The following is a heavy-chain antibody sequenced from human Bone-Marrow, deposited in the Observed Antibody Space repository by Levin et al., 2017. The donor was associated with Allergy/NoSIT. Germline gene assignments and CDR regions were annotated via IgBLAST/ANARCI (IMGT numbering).Heavy chain of an antibody. V-gene: IGHV3-74*01. CDR3: ARGGIGTGKGDLGAVY. CDR1: TFTFNNYW. D-gene: IGHD2-21*02. CDR2: IDSDGTRT. Sequence: GASVKVSCTAATFTFNNYWMHWVRQAPGKGLVWVSRIDSDGTRTSYADSVKGRFTISRDGAKNTLYLQMNSLRAEDTAVYHCARGGIGTGKGDLGAVYWGQGTLVTVSS. J-gene: IGHJ4*02.